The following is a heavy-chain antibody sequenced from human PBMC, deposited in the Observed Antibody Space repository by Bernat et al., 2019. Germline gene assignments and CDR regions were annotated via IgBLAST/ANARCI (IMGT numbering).Heavy chain of an antibody. D-gene: IGHD6-19*01. V-gene: IGHV3-30-3*01. Sequence: QVQLVESGGGVVQPGRSLRLSCAASGFTFSSYAMHWVRQAPGKGLEWVAVISYDGSNKYYADSVKGRFTISRDNSKNTLYLQMNSLRAEDTAGYYWARGGGWASGWYGPSDYWGQGTLVTVSS. CDR3: ARGGGWASGWYGPSDY. CDR2: ISYDGSNK. CDR1: GFTFSSYA. J-gene: IGHJ4*02.